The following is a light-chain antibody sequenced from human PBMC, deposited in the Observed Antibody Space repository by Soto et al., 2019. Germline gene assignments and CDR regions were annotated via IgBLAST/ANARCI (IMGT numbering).Light chain of an antibody. V-gene: IGLV1-40*01. Sequence: QSVLTQPPSVSGAPGQRVTISCTGSSSNIGAGYYVHWYQQLPGTAPKLLIYGNSNRPSGVPDRFSGSKSGTSASLAITGLQAEDEAEYYCQSYDSSLSGPVVFGGGTKVTVL. CDR2: GNS. J-gene: IGLJ2*01. CDR3: QSYDSSLSGPVV. CDR1: SSNIGAGYY.